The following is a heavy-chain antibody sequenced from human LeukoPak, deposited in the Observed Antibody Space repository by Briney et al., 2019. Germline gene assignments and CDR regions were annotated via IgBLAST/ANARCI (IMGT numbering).Heavy chain of an antibody. CDR3: ARGEAAREYNWFDP. CDR1: GGSFSGYY. V-gene: IGHV4-34*01. Sequence: PSETLSLTCAVYGGSFSGYYWSWIRQPPGKGLEWIGSIYYSGSTYYNPSLKSRVTISVDTSKNQFSLKLSSVTAADTAVYYCARGEAAREYNWFDPWGQGTLVTVSS. CDR2: IYYSGST. D-gene: IGHD6-6*01. J-gene: IGHJ5*02.